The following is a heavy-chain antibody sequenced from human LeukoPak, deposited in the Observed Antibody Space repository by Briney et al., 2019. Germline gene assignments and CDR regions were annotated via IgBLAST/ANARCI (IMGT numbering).Heavy chain of an antibody. J-gene: IGHJ4*02. V-gene: IGHV3-48*03. CDR3: ARQFAY. CDR2: ISGSGTTI. Sequence: GGSLRLSCAASGFTFSTYQMNWVRQAPGKGLEWVSYISGSGTTIYYAGSVKGRFTISRDNAKNSLYLQMDSLRAEDTAVYYCARQFAYWGQGTPVTVSS. CDR1: GFTFSTYQ.